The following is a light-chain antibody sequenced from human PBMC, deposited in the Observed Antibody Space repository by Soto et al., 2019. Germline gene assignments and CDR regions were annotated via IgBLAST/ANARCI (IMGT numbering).Light chain of an antibody. Sequence: EIVLTQSPGTLSLSPGERATLSCRASQSVSSSYLAWYQQKPGQAPRLLIYGASSRATGIPDRFSGSGSGTAFTLTLSRLEPEDLAVYYCQQYGRTFGQGTKVEIK. CDR2: GAS. V-gene: IGKV3-20*01. J-gene: IGKJ1*01. CDR1: QSVSSSY. CDR3: QQYGRT.